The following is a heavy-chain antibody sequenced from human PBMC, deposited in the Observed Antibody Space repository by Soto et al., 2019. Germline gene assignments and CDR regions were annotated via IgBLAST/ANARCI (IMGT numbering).Heavy chain of an antibody. D-gene: IGHD6-13*01. CDR3: AKDRGGDIAAAGWYYFDY. J-gene: IGHJ4*02. CDR1: GFTFDDYA. Sequence: EVQLVESGGGLVQPGRSLRLSCAASGFTFDDYAMHWVRQAPGKGLEWVSGISWNSGSIGYADSVKGRFTISRDNAKNSXXLQMNSLRAEDTALYYCAKDRGGDIAAAGWYYFDYWGQGTLVTVSS. V-gene: IGHV3-9*01. CDR2: ISWNSGSI.